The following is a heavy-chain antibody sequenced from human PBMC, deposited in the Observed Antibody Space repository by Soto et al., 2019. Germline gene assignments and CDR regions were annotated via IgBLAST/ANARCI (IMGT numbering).Heavy chain of an antibody. CDR2: INAGNGNT. V-gene: IGHV1-3*01. D-gene: IGHD3-10*01. CDR3: ARGVWTMTRGAYSFDY. J-gene: IGHJ4*02. CDR1: GYTFTSYA. Sequence: QVQLVQSGAEVKKPGASVKVSCKASGYTFTSYAMQWVRQAPGQRLEWMGWINAGNGNTKYSQKFQDRVTITRDTSASTAYMELSSLRSEDTAVYYCARGVWTMTRGAYSFDYWGQGTLVTVSS.